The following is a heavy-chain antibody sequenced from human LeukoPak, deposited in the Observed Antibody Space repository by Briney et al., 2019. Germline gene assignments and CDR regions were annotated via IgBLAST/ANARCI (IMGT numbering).Heavy chain of an antibody. CDR1: GGSISSGGYY. J-gene: IGHJ5*02. CDR2: IYHSGST. D-gene: IGHD2-2*01. Sequence: PSQTLSLTCTVSGGSISSGGYYWSWIRQPPGKGLEWIGYIYHSGSTYYNPSLKSRVTISVDRSKNQFSLKLSSVTAADTAVYYCARDLECSSTSCPKGDWFNPWGQGTLVTVSS. CDR3: ARDLECSSTSCPKGDWFNP. V-gene: IGHV4-30-2*01.